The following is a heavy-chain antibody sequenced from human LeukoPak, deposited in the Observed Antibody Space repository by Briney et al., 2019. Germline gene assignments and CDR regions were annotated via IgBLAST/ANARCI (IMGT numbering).Heavy chain of an antibody. J-gene: IGHJ3*02. CDR3: ATPIYYGSRDLFFDI. CDR1: GYTLTELS. CDR2: FDPEDGET. Sequence: ASVKVSCKVSGYTLTELSMHWVRQAPGKGLEWMGGFDPEDGETIYAQKFQGRVTMTEDTSTDTAYTELSSLRSEDTAVYYCATPIYYGSRDLFFDIWGQGTMVTVSS. V-gene: IGHV1-24*01. D-gene: IGHD3-10*01.